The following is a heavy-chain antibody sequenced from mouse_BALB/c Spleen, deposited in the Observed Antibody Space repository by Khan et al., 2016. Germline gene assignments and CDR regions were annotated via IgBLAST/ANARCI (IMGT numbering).Heavy chain of an antibody. D-gene: IGHD1-1*01. V-gene: IGHV3-8*02. CDR1: GDSITSGY. CDR3: VRYYGSSYVRGMDY. CDR2: ISYSGGT. Sequence: EVKLLESGPSLVKPSQTLSLTCSVTGDSITSGYWNWIRKFPGNKLEYMGYISYSGGTYNNPSLKSRISITRDTSKNQYYLQLNSVTTEDTGTYYGVRYYGSSYVRGMDYWGQGLSVTVSS. J-gene: IGHJ4*01.